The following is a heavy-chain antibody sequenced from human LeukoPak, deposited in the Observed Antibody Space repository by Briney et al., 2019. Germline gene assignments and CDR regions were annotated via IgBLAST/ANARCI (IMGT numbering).Heavy chain of an antibody. CDR2: IYTSGST. CDR1: GGSISSYY. CDR3: ASQSGSGWYYFDY. D-gene: IGHD6-19*01. J-gene: IGHJ4*02. Sequence: SETLSLTCTVSGGSISSYYWSWIRQPPGKGLEWIGYIYTSGSTDYNPSLKSRVTISVDTSKNQFSLKLSSVTAADTAVYYCASQSGSGWYYFDYWGQGTLVTVSS. V-gene: IGHV4-4*09.